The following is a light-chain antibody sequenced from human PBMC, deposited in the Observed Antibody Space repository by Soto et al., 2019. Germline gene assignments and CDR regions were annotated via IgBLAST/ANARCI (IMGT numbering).Light chain of an antibody. CDR2: KAS. V-gene: IGKV1-5*03. CDR1: QSISTW. Sequence: DIQMTHSPSTLSASVGDRVTITCRASQSISTWLAWYQQKPGKAPKLLIYKASSLESGVPSRFSGSGSGTEFTLTISSLQPDDFATYYCQQYINRWTFGQGTKV. CDR3: QQYINRWT. J-gene: IGKJ1*01.